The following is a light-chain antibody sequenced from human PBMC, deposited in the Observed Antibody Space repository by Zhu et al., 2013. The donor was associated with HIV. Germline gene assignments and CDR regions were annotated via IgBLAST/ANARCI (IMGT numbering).Light chain of an antibody. V-gene: IGKV1-39*01. J-gene: IGKJ3*01. CDR2: AAS. CDR3: QQRGT. Sequence: DIQMTQSPSSLSASVGDRVTITCRASQTISGYLNWYQQKPGKAPKLLIYAASSLQSGVPSRFSGSGSGTDFTLTISSLQPEDFATYYCQQRGTFGPGTKVDIK. CDR1: QTISGY.